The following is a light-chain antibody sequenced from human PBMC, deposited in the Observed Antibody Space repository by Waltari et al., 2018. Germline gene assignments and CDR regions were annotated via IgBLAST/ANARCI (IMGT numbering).Light chain of an antibody. CDR2: DVT. CDR1: SSDVGGYDY. J-gene: IGLJ1*01. Sequence: QSALTQPASVSGSPGQSITISCTGTSSDVGGYDYVSWYQQHPGKAPKLIIYDVTYRPSGVSSRFSGSKYGNTASLTISGLQAEDEADYHCSSYTFSTNLVFGTGTKVTVL. CDR3: SSYTFSTNLV. V-gene: IGLV2-14*03.